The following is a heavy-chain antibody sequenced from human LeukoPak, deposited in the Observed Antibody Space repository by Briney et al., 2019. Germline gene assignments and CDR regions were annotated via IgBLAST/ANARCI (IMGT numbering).Heavy chain of an antibody. D-gene: IGHD3-10*01. CDR2: ISWNSGSI. V-gene: IGHV3-9*01. Sequence: PGGSLRLSCAASGFTFDDYAMHWVRQAPGKGLEWVSGISWNSGSIGYADSVKGRFTISRVNAKNSLYLQMNSLRAEDTALYYCAKVGGSKYYYYYYMDVWGKGTTVTVSS. J-gene: IGHJ6*03. CDR3: AKVGGSKYYYYYYMDV. CDR1: GFTFDDYA.